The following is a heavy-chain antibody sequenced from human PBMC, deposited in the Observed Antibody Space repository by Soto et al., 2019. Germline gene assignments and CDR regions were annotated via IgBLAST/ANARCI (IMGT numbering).Heavy chain of an antibody. D-gene: IGHD3-3*01. CDR3: ARGNFWSGYYPFGY. J-gene: IGHJ4*02. Sequence: ASVKVSCKASGYTFTSYDINWVRQATGQGLEWMGWMNPNSGNTGYAQKFQGRVTMTRNTSISTAYMELSSLRSEDTAVYYCARGNFWSGYYPFGYWGQGTLVTVYS. V-gene: IGHV1-8*01. CDR2: MNPNSGNT. CDR1: GYTFTSYD.